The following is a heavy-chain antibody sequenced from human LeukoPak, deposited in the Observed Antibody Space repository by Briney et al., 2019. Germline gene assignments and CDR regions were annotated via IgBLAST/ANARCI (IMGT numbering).Heavy chain of an antibody. V-gene: IGHV4-34*01. CDR2: INHSGST. Sequence: SETLSLTWAVYGGSFSGYYWSWIRQPPGKGLEWIGEINHSGSTNYNPSLKSRVTISVDTSKNQFSLKLSSVTAADTAVYYCARGPPHITIFGVVSVLNYYGMDVWGQGTTVTVSS. J-gene: IGHJ6*02. CDR3: ARGPPHITIFGVVSVLNYYGMDV. D-gene: IGHD3-3*01. CDR1: GGSFSGYY.